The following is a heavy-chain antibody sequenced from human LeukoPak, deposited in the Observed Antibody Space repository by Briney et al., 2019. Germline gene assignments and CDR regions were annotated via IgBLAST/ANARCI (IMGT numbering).Heavy chain of an antibody. V-gene: IGHV1-2*02. CDR3: ARTYSSSWYYFDY. Sequence: ASVKVSCTASGYTFTGYYMHWVRQAPGQGLEWMGWINPNSGGTNYAQKFQGSVTMTRDTSISTAYMELSRLRSDDTAVYYCARTYSSSWYYFDYWGQGTLVTVSS. D-gene: IGHD6-13*01. CDR2: INPNSGGT. J-gene: IGHJ4*02. CDR1: GYTFTGYY.